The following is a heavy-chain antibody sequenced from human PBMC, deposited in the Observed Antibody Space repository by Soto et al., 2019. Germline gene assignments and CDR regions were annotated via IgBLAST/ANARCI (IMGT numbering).Heavy chain of an antibody. V-gene: IGHV1-69*13. Sequence: SVKVSCKASGGTFSSYAISWVRQAPGQGLEWLGGIIPIFGTANYAQKFQGRVTITADESTSTAHMELSSLRSGDTAVDYCARVLRYFDWLLTPNYYYGMDVWGQGTTVTVSS. CDR1: GGTFSSYA. CDR3: ARVLRYFDWLLTPNYYYGMDV. CDR2: IIPIFGTA. J-gene: IGHJ6*02. D-gene: IGHD3-9*01.